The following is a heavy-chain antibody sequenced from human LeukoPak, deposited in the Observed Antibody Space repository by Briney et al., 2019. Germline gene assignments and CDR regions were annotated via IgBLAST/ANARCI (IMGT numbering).Heavy chain of an antibody. CDR3: ARDRSYGSGSLDIDY. Sequence: QPGGSLRLSCAASGFTFGSYWMSWVRQAPGKGLEWVANIKQDGSEKYYVDSVKGRFTISRDNAKNSLYLQMNSLRVEDTAVYYCARDRSYGSGSLDIDYWGQGTLVTVSS. CDR2: IKQDGSEK. D-gene: IGHD3-10*01. V-gene: IGHV3-7*01. CDR1: GFTFGSYW. J-gene: IGHJ4*02.